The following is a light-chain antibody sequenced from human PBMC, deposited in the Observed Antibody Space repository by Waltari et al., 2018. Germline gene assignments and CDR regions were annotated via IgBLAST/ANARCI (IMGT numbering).Light chain of an antibody. V-gene: IGLV3-10*01. J-gene: IGLJ3*02. CDR2: EDS. CDR3: YSTDANGEYWV. CDR1: ALPNTF. Sequence: SYELTQPPSVSVSPGQTAMITCFGDALPNTFSYWYQQKSGLAPVLVIYEDSKRPAGIPERFSASSSGTVATLTISGAHVEDEADYYCYSTDANGEYWVFGGGTKLTVL.